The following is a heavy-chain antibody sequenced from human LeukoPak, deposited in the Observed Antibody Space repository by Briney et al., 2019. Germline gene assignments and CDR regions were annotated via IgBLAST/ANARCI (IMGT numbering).Heavy chain of an antibody. CDR1: GGSFSGYY. J-gene: IGHJ4*02. D-gene: IGHD3-22*01. Sequence: SETLSLTCAVYGGSFSGYYWSWIRQPPGKGLEWIGEINHSGSTNYNPSLKSRVTISVDTSKNQFSLKLSSVTAADTAVYYCASGDYDSSGYFVDYWGQGTLVTVSS. V-gene: IGHV4-34*01. CDR3: ASGDYDSSGYFVDY. CDR2: INHSGST.